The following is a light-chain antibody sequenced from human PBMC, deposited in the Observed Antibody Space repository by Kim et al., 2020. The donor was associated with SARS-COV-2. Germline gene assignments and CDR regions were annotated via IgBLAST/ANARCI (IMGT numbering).Light chain of an antibody. CDR2: EAS. CDR3: QQDNGH. CDR1: ESISNW. Sequence: GDRFTITCRASESISNWLAWYKQKPGKAPKVLIYEASTLRSGVPSRFSGSGSGTEFTLTSSSLQPDYSASYYCQQDNGHFGQGTKLEI. J-gene: IGKJ2*01. V-gene: IGKV1-5*03.